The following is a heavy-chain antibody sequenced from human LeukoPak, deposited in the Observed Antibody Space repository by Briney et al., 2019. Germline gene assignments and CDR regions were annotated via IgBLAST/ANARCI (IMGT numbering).Heavy chain of an antibody. Sequence: ASVKVSCKASGYIFTKYDINWVRQAPGQGLEWMGWMNPNRGNTGYAQKFQGRVTMTRNTSISTAYMELSSLRSEDTAVYYCARGYYDTNGYYYSLDFWGQGTLVTVSS. V-gene: IGHV1-8*01. D-gene: IGHD3-22*01. J-gene: IGHJ4*02. CDR2: MNPNRGNT. CDR3: ARGYYDTNGYYYSLDF. CDR1: GYIFTKYD.